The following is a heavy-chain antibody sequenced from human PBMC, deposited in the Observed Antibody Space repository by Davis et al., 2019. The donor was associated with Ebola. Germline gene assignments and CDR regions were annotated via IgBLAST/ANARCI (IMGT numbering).Heavy chain of an antibody. CDR3: ARASPPEYNVWSRNPHYHYFPMDV. CDR1: GNTLTGYH. D-gene: IGHD3-10*02. V-gene: IGHV1-2*02. CDR2: ISPDSGET. J-gene: IGHJ6*02. Sequence: ASVKVSCKASGNTLTGYHIHWVRQSPRQGLEWMGWISPDSGETKSAQMFQGRVTMTRDTSIGTAYMELSSLGSDDTAVYFCARASPPEYNVWSRNPHYHYFPMDVWGQGTTVTVSS.